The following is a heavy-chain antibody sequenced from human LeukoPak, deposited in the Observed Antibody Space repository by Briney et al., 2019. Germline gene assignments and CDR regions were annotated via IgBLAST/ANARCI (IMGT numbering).Heavy chain of an antibody. J-gene: IGHJ6*02. CDR3: TREPWGAKGAAWGMDV. D-gene: IGHD1-26*01. Sequence: PGRSLGLSCAASGFTVSSDYMNWVRQAPGKGLEWVSVIQSGGTTYYADSVKGRFTISRDISKNTLYLQMDSLRAEDTAVYYCTREPWGAKGAAWGMDVWGQGTTVTVSS. V-gene: IGHV3-53*01. CDR1: GFTVSSDY. CDR2: IQSGGTT.